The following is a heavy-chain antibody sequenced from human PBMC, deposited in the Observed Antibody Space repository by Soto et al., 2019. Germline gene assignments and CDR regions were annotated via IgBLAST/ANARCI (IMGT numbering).Heavy chain of an antibody. J-gene: IGHJ4*02. D-gene: IGHD1-20*01. CDR2: ISYDGSNK. Sequence: GGSMRVSWAAAGFTFSSYGRHWVPQKPGKGLEWVAVISYDGSNKYYADSVKGRFTISRDNSKNTLYLQMNSLRAEDTAVYYCAKDTSLNSDYFDYWGQGTLVTVSS. V-gene: IGHV3-30*18. CDR1: GFTFSSYG. CDR3: AKDTSLNSDYFDY.